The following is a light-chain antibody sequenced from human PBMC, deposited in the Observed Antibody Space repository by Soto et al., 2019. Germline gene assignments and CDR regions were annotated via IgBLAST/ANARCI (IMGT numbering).Light chain of an antibody. CDR2: DAS. Sequence: DIQMTQSPSTLSASVGDIVTITCRASQSISSWLAWYQQKPGKAPKLLIYDASSLESGVPSRFSGSGSGTEFTLAISSLQPDDFATYYCQQYNSYSLTFGPGTNVDIK. J-gene: IGKJ3*01. CDR3: QQYNSYSLT. V-gene: IGKV1-5*01. CDR1: QSISSW.